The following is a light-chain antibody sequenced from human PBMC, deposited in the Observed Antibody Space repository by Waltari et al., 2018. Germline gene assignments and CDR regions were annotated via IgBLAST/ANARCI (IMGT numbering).Light chain of an antibody. V-gene: IGKV3-11*01. J-gene: IGKJ1*01. CDR3: QQRNKWPRT. Sequence: EIVLTQSPATLSVSPGERATLSCRASQSISGALGWYQHKPGLPPRLLIYDASYRATGIPARFSGSGSGTDFTLTISSLEPEDFVVYYCQQRNKWPRTFGQGTKVEIK. CDR2: DAS. CDR1: QSISGA.